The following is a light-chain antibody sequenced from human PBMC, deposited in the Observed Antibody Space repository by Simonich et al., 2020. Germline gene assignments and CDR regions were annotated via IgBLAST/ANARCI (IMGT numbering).Light chain of an antibody. CDR2: TVS. Sequence: DVVMTQSPLSLPVTLGQPASISCRSSQSLVHSDGNTYLNWFQQRPGQSPRRLIYTVSNRDSGVPDRFRGRGSGTDFTLKISRVEAEDVGVYYCMQGTHWPPITFGQGTRLEIK. CDR1: QSLVHSDGNTY. V-gene: IGKV2-30*02. CDR3: MQGTHWPPIT. J-gene: IGKJ5*01.